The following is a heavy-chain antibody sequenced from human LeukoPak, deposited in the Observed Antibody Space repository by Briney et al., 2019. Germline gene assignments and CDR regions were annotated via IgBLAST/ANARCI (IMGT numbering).Heavy chain of an antibody. J-gene: IGHJ4*02. Sequence: PGESLKISCKAAAYIFSAYWIGWVRQMPWKGLEWMGIIYPDDSNTRYGPSFEGQVTISADRSINTAYLQWSSLKAPDTAIYYCARVFGAYFDPWGQGTLVTVSS. V-gene: IGHV5-51*01. CDR3: ARVFGAYFDP. D-gene: IGHD3-16*01. CDR2: IYPDDSNT. CDR1: AYIFSAYW.